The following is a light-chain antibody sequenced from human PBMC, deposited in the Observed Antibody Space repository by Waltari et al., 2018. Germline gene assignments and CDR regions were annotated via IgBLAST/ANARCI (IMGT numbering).Light chain of an antibody. Sequence: QSVLTPTPSVSGAPGQRVTISCTGSSSNIGAGHDVHWYQHLPGTAPKLLIYGNNNRPSGVPDRFSGSKSGTSASLGIPGLQAEDEADYYCQSYDSSLGGSRVFGTGTKVTVL. J-gene: IGLJ1*01. CDR2: GNN. CDR1: SSNIGAGHD. CDR3: QSYDSSLGGSRV. V-gene: IGLV1-40*01.